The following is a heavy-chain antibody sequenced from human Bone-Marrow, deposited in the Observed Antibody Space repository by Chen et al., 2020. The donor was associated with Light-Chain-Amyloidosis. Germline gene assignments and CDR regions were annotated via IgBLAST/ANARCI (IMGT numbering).Heavy chain of an antibody. D-gene: IGHD5-12*01. CDR3: ARRRDGYNFDY. Sequence: EVQLEQSRPEVKKPGESLKVSCKGSGYTFPNYWIGWVRQMHGKGLEWMGVIYPDDSDARYSPSFEGQVTISADKSITTAYLQWRSLKASDTAMYYCARRRDGYNFDYWGQGTLVTVSS. V-gene: IGHV5-51*01. CDR1: GYTFPNYW. J-gene: IGHJ4*02. CDR2: IYPDDSDA.